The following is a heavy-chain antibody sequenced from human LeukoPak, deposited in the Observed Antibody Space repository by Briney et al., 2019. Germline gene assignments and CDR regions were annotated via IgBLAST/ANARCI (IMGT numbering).Heavy chain of an antibody. Sequence: GESLKISCKGSGYSFTSYWIGWVRQMPGKGLEWMGIIYPGDSDTRYSPSFQGQVTISADNSIKTAYLQWSSLQASDTAMYYCARGRAYGGNSVWYFDLWGRGTLVTVSS. J-gene: IGHJ2*01. D-gene: IGHD4-23*01. CDR2: IYPGDSDT. CDR3: ARGRAYGGNSVWYFDL. CDR1: GYSFTSYW. V-gene: IGHV5-51*01.